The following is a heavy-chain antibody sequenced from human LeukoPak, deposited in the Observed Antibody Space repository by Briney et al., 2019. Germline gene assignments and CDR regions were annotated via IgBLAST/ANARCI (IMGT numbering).Heavy chain of an antibody. CDR3: ARGLRFCSGGACYGGYAY. CDR2: MNPNSGNT. V-gene: IGHV1-8*02. D-gene: IGHD2-15*01. J-gene: IGHJ4*02. Sequence: ASVKVSCKASGYTFTGYYMHWVRQAPGQGPEWMGWMNPNSGNTGYAQTFQGRVTINRNTSISTAYMELRSLTSGDTAVYYCARGLRFCSGGACYGGYAYWGQGTLVTVSS. CDR1: GYTFTGYY.